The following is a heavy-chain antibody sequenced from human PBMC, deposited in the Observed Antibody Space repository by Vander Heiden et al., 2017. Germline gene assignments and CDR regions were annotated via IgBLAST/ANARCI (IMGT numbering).Heavy chain of an antibody. V-gene: IGHV1-46*01. CDR1: GYTFTRYY. J-gene: IGHJ3*02. CDR2: INPSGGST. D-gene: IGHD1-26*01. Sequence: QVQLVQSGAEVKKPGASVQVSCKASGYTFTRYYMHRVRQAPGQGLEWMGIINPSGGSTSYAQKCQGRVTMTRDTSTSTVYMELSSLRSEDTAVYYCASTIVGATPGAFDIWGQGKMVTVSS. CDR3: ASTIVGATPGAFDI.